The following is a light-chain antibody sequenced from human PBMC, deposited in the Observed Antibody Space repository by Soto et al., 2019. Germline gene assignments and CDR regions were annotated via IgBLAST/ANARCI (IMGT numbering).Light chain of an antibody. V-gene: IGKV3-15*01. CDR2: GAS. J-gene: IGKJ5*01. CDR1: HSVRSH. CDR3: QQYKNWPL. Sequence: IVMTQSPATLSVSPGEGVTLSCRASHSVRSHLSWYQQKPGQPPRLLIYGASTRATGIPARFSGSGFGTEFTLTISSLQSEDFAVYYCQQYKNWPLFGQGTRLEIK.